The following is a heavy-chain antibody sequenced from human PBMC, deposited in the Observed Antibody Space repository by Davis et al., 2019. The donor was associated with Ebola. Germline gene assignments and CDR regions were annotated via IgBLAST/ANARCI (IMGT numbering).Heavy chain of an antibody. Sequence: SETLSLTCAVSGGFISSGGYSRSWIRQPPGKALEWIGYYYYTGSTYYNPSLKSPVTISIDTSKNQFSLKLSSVTAADTAVYYCARGDSYYDPSGYYAGPEAPDHWGQGTLVSVSS. D-gene: IGHD3-22*01. V-gene: IGHV4-30-4*07. CDR3: ARGDSYYDPSGYYAGPEAPDH. CDR1: GGFISSGGYS. J-gene: IGHJ4*02. CDR2: YYYTGST.